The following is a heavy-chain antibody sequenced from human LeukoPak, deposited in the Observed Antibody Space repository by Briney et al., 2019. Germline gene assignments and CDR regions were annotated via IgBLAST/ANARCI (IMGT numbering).Heavy chain of an antibody. Sequence: LETLSLTCAVYGGSFSGYYWSWIRQPPGKGLEWIGEINHSGSTNYNPSLKSRVTISVDTSKNQFSLKLSSVTAADMAMYYCARDRLPTMVRGVIATNWFDPWGQGTLVTVSS. J-gene: IGHJ5*02. CDR3: ARDRLPTMVRGVIATNWFDP. D-gene: IGHD3-10*01. V-gene: IGHV4-34*01. CDR2: INHSGST. CDR1: GGSFSGYY.